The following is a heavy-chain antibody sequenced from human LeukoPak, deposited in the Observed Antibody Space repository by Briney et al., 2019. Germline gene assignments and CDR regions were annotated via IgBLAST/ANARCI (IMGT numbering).Heavy chain of an antibody. D-gene: IGHD3-10*01. CDR3: VTDSVPCDYYGSGSYGY. CDR1: GFXFSSYA. V-gene: IGHV3-64D*06. J-gene: IGHJ4*02. Sequence: GGSLRLSCSASGFXFSSYAIHWVRQAPGKGQEYVSAISSNGGSTYYADSMKGRFTISRDNSKNTLYLQMSSLRAEDTAVYYCVTDSVPCDYYGSGSYGYWGQGTLVSVSS. CDR2: ISSNGGST.